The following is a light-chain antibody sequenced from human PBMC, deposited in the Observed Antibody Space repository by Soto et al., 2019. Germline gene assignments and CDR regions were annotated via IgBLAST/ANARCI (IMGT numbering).Light chain of an antibody. V-gene: IGLV1-47*02. Sequence: QSALTQSPSASGTPGRTITISCSGSTSNIGSNSVYWYQHFPETAPKLVIHSSNQRPSGVPGRFSGSKSGTSASLAISGLRSEDEADYFCASWDDSLSTWEFGGGTKVTVL. CDR1: TSNIGSNS. CDR2: SSN. CDR3: ASWDDSLSTWE. J-gene: IGLJ3*02.